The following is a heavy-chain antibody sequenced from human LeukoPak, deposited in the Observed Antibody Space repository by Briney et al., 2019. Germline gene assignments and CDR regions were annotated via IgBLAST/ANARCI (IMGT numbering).Heavy chain of an antibody. D-gene: IGHD3-10*01. V-gene: IGHV4-4*07. CDR3: AREQGGSWFGDSRGAFDI. J-gene: IGHJ3*02. CDR1: GGSISSYY. CDR2: IYTSGST. Sequence: SETLSLTCTVSGGSISSYYWSWIRQPAGKGLEWIGRIYTSGSTNYNPSLKSRVTMSVDTSKNQFSLKLSSVTAAYTAVYYCAREQGGSWFGDSRGAFDIWGQGTMVTVSS.